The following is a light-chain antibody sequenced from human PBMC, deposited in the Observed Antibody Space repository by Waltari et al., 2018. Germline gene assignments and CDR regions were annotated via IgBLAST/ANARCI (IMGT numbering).Light chain of an antibody. CDR3: GTWDSSLNAGV. V-gene: IGLV1-51*01. CDR1: SPNIGNNY. J-gene: IGLJ3*02. Sequence: QSVLTQPPSVSAAPGQQVTISCSGSSPNIGNNYVTWYQPFPGKAPKLLISDNQRRPSGIPDRFSGSKSGTSATLDITGLQTGDEADYYCGTWDSSLNAGVFGGGTKLTVL. CDR2: DNQ.